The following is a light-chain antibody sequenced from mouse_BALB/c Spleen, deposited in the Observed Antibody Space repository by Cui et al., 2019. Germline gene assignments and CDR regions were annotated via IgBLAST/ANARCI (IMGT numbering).Light chain of an antibody. CDR3: QHHYGTPYT. V-gene: IGKV12-44*01. J-gene: IGKJ2*01. CDR2: NAK. CDR1: ENIYSY. Sequence: DIQMTQSPASLSASVGETGTITCRARENIYSYLAWYLQKQGKATQLLVYNAKTLAEGVPSRFSGSGSGTQFSLKINSLQPEDFGSYYCQHHYGTPYTFGGGTKLEIK.